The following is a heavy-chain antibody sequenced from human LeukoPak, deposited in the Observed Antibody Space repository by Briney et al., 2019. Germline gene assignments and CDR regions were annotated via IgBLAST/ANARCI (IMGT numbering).Heavy chain of an antibody. D-gene: IGHD4-17*01. V-gene: IGHV1-18*01. Sequence: ASVKVSCKASGFYFGSYGVTWVRQASGQGLEWMGWISAYNGNTEYAEKLQGRVTLTTDLSTSTAYLELRSLTSDDAAVYYCARDAGSQDYGDSQLMYYYMDVWGKGTTVTVSS. J-gene: IGHJ6*03. CDR2: ISAYNGNT. CDR1: GFYFGSYG. CDR3: ARDAGSQDYGDSQLMYYYMDV.